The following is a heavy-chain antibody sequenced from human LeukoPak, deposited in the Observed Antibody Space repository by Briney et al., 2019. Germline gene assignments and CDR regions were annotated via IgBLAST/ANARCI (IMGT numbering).Heavy chain of an antibody. CDR2: FSSSSDTI. D-gene: IGHD2-15*01. CDR1: GFIFSKYS. J-gene: IGHJ4*02. CDR3: ARDGYCSSGSCYGSYDY. Sequence: GGSLRLSCAASGFIFSKYSMHWVRQAPGKGLEWVSYFSSSSDTIYYADSVKGRFTISRDNAKNSLYLQMNSLRDEDTAVYYCARDGYCSSGSCYGSYDYWGQGTLVTVSS. V-gene: IGHV3-48*02.